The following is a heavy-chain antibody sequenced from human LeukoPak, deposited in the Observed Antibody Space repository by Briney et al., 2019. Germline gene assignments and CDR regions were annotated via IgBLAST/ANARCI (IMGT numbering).Heavy chain of an antibody. V-gene: IGHV3-33*01. CDR3: AGEEVVTTVYEAFNI. CDR1: GFTFSSYG. CDR2: IWYDGSNK. Sequence: GRSLRLSCAASGFTFSSYGMHWVRQAPGKGLEWVAVIWYDGSNKYYADSVKGRFTISRDNTKNSLYLQMNSLRAEDTAVYFCAGEEVVTTVYEAFNIWGQGTMVTVSS. J-gene: IGHJ3*02. D-gene: IGHD2/OR15-2a*01.